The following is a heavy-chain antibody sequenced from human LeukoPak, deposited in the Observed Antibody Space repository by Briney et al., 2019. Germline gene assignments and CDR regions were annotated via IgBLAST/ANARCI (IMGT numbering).Heavy chain of an antibody. CDR3: AVGTTA. CDR1: GFTFTNHW. D-gene: IGHD2/OR15-2a*01. CDR2: INQNGREK. Sequence: GGSLRLSCAASGFTFTNHWMSWVRQAPGKWLEWVAKINQNGREKIYVGSGKGRSTISRDHAKNSPYLQMNSLSAKDTAVYYCAVGTTAWGQGTLVTVSS. J-gene: IGHJ5*02. V-gene: IGHV3-7*01.